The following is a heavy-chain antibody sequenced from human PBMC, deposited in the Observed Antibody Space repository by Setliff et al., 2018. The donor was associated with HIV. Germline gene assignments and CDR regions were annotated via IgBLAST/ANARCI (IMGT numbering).Heavy chain of an antibody. CDR2: IWSDGSNK. CDR1: GFSFSSYG. Sequence: GGSLRLSCAASGFSFSSYGMHWVRQAPGKGLEWVAVIWSDGSNKYYADSVKGRFTISRDNSKNTLYLQMNSLRAEDTAVYYCAKESPRAGYSVFDYWGQGTLVTVSS. V-gene: IGHV3-33*06. D-gene: IGHD5-18*01. CDR3: AKESPRAGYSVFDY. J-gene: IGHJ4*02.